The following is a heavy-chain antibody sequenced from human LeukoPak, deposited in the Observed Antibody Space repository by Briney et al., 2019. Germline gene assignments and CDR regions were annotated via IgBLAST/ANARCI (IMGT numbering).Heavy chain of an antibody. Sequence: PSETLSLTCTVSGGSTSSHYRSWIRQPPGKGLEWIGYIHSSGRTNYNPSLKSRVTFSVDTSKNQFSLRLSSVTAADTAVYYCASYYCSGGPCSHFGYWGQGTLVTVSS. CDR3: ASYYCSGGPCSHFGY. CDR1: GGSTSSHY. D-gene: IGHD2-15*01. J-gene: IGHJ4*02. CDR2: IHSSGRT. V-gene: IGHV4-59*08.